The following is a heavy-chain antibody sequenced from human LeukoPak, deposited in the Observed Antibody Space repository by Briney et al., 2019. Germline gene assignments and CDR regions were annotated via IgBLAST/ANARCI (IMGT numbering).Heavy chain of an antibody. V-gene: IGHV1-24*01. CDR3: ATVDHRGYYDSSGYPNAFDI. J-gene: IGHJ3*02. Sequence: ASVKVSCRVSGYTLTGLSMHWVRQAPGKGLEWMGGFDPEDGETIYAQKFQGRVTMTEDTSTDTAYMELSSLRSEDTAVYYCATVDHRGYYDSSGYPNAFDIWGQGTMVTVSS. CDR1: GYTLTGLS. CDR2: FDPEDGET. D-gene: IGHD3-22*01.